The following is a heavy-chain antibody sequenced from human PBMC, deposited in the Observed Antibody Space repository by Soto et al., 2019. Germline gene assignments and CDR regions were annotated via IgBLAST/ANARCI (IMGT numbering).Heavy chain of an antibody. CDR3: AKDIPYSSKGLTFDP. CDR2: ISGSGRST. D-gene: IGHD2-2*01. J-gene: IGHJ5*02. Sequence: PGGSLRLSCAASGFTFSTYAMTWVRQAPGKGLEWVSAISGSGRSTYYADSVKGRFTFSRDNSKNTLYLQMNSLRAEDTAVYYCAKDIPYSSKGLTFDPWGQGTLVTV. V-gene: IGHV3-23*01. CDR1: GFTFSTYA.